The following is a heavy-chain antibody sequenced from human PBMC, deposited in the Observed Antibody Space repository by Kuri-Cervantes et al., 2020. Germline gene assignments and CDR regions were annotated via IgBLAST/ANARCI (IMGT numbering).Heavy chain of an antibody. D-gene: IGHD5-18*01. CDR1: GFTFDDYA. CDR2: ISWNSGSI. V-gene: IGHV3-9*01. J-gene: IGHJ6*02. Sequence: GGSLRLSCAASGFTFDDYAMHWVRQAPGKGLEWVSGISWNSGSIGYADSVKGRFTISRDNAKNSLYLQMNSLRAEDTALYYCAKETGYSYGSYGMDVWGQGTTVTVSS. CDR3: AKETGYSYGSYGMDV.